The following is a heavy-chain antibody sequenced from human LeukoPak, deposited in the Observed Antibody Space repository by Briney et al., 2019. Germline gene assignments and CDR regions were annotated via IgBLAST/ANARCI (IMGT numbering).Heavy chain of an antibody. CDR1: GFTFSSYE. CDR2: ISSSDSST. Sequence: PGGSLRLPCAASGFTFSSYEMNWVRQAPGKGLEWVSYISSSDSSTYYADSVKGRFTISRDNAKNSLSLQMNSLRVEDTAVYYCARDKYSGFVFDCWGQGTLVTVSS. J-gene: IGHJ4*02. D-gene: IGHD5-12*01. V-gene: IGHV3-48*03. CDR3: ARDKYSGFVFDC.